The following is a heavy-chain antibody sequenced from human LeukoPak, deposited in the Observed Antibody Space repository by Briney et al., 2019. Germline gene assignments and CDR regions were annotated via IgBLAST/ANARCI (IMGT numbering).Heavy chain of an antibody. D-gene: IGHD2-2*01. V-gene: IGHV4-34*01. J-gene: IGHJ3*02. CDR1: GGSFSGYY. Sequence: SETLSLTCAVYGGSFSGYYWSWLRQPPGKGLEWIGEINHSGSTNYNPSLKRRVTISVDTSKNQFSLKLSSVTAADTAVYYCARGRYNRFSCSSTSCYLDAFDIWGQGTMVTVSS. CDR2: INHSGST. CDR3: ARGRYNRFSCSSTSCYLDAFDI.